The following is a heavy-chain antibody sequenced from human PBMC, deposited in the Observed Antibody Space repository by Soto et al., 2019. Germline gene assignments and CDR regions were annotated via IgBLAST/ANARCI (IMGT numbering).Heavy chain of an antibody. D-gene: IGHD2-2*01. Sequence: GGSLRLSCAASGFTFSSYSMNWVRQAPGKGLEWVSSISSSSSYIYYADSVKGRFTISRDNAKNSLCLQMNSLRAEDTAVYYCARDAHADCSSTSCYVEYYFDYWGQGTLVTVSS. V-gene: IGHV3-21*01. CDR3: ARDAHADCSSTSCYVEYYFDY. CDR2: ISSSSSYI. CDR1: GFTFSSYS. J-gene: IGHJ4*02.